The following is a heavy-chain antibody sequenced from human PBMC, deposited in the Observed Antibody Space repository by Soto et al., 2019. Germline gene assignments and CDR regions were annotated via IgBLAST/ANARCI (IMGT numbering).Heavy chain of an antibody. D-gene: IGHD5-12*01. Sequence: PGGSMRLSCAACGFTFSTNSIAWVRQTPGKGLEWVSGLSVGGDRTFYLESVKGRFTISSDTSKNVVYLQMNSLRADDTAVYFCAKWAGYGDSLGQRTLVAVSS. CDR1: GFTFSTNS. V-gene: IGHV3-23*02. CDR2: LSVGGDRT. CDR3: AKWAGYGDS. J-gene: IGHJ5*01.